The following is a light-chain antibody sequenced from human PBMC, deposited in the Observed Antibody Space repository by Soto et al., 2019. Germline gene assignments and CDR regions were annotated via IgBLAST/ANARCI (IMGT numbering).Light chain of an antibody. CDR1: QSVSTN. CDR2: GAS. J-gene: IGKJ1*01. CDR3: QQYNDWPPWT. V-gene: IGKV3D-15*01. Sequence: EVVLTQSPATLSLSPGERASLSCRASQSVSTNLAWYQQKPGQAPSLLIYGASTRPTGIPARFSGSGSATEFTLTISSLQSEDFAVYYCQQYNDWPPWTFGQGTKVEIK.